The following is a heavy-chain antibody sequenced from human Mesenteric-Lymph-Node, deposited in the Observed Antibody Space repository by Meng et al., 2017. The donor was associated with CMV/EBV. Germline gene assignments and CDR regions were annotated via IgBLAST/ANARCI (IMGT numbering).Heavy chain of an antibody. CDR3: AREDRAGYDEAFDV. V-gene: IGHV1-69*06. Sequence: SVKVSCKASGGTFGTYSISWVRQAPGQRLEWMGGIIPSTSAPNYSQNFQGRVTIVADTSTTTVYLELSSLRFDDTAVYYCAREDRAGYDEAFDVWGQGTVVTVSS. D-gene: IGHD5-12*01. CDR1: GGTFGTYS. J-gene: IGHJ3*01. CDR2: IIPSTSAP.